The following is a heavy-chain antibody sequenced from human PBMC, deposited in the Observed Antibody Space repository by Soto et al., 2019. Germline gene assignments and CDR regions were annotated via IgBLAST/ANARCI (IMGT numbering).Heavy chain of an antibody. D-gene: IGHD3-10*01. V-gene: IGHV1-2*02. J-gene: IGHJ6*02. Sequence: GGSVKVSCKASGHTFTGYYMHWVRQAPGQGLEWMGWINPNSGGTNYAQKFQGRVTMTRDTSISTAYMELSRLRSDDTAVYYCARNKFNVLLYGRLQQNGMDVWGQGTTVTVSS. CDR1: GHTFTGYY. CDR3: ARNKFNVLLYGRLQQNGMDV. CDR2: INPNSGGT.